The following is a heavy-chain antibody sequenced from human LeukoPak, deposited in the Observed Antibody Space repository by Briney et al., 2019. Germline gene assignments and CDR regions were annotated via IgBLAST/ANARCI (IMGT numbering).Heavy chain of an antibody. D-gene: IGHD3-22*01. CDR1: GGSISSSSYY. CDR2: IYYSGST. J-gene: IGHJ4*02. Sequence: PSETLSLTCTVSGGSISSSSYYWGWIRQPPGKGLEWIGSIYYSGSTYYNPSLKSRVTISVDTSKNQFSLKLSSVTAADTAVYYCASGGSGAYYYDSSGYIDYWGQGTLVTVSS. CDR3: ASGGSGAYYYDSSGYIDY. V-gene: IGHV4-39*01.